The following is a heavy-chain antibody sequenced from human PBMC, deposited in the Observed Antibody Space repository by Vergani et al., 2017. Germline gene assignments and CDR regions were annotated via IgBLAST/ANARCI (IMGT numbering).Heavy chain of an antibody. CDR2: ISSSSSYI. V-gene: IGHV3-21*03. CDR1: GFTFSSYS. Sequence: EVQLVESGGGLVKPGGSLRLSCAASGFTFSSYSMNWVRQAPGKGLEWVSSISSSSSYIYYADSVKGRFTISRDNAKNSLYLQMNSLRAEDTAVYYCTTFPKIVVVITTVDNTFDYWGQGTLVTVSS. D-gene: IGHD3-22*01. CDR3: TTFPKIVVVITTVDNTFDY. J-gene: IGHJ4*02.